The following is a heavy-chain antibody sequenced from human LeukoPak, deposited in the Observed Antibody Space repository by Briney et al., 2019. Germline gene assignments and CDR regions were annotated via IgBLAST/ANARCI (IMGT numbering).Heavy chain of an antibody. Sequence: PGGSLRLSCAASGFTFSDYYMSWIRQAPGKGREWVSYIRSSGSTIYYADSVKGLFTISRDNAKNSLYLQMNSLRAEDTAVYYCARDYSSSGYYPLYYYCMDVWGKGTTVTVSS. CDR2: IRSSGSTI. CDR3: ARDYSSSGYYPLYYYCMDV. J-gene: IGHJ6*03. CDR1: GFTFSDYY. V-gene: IGHV3-11*04. D-gene: IGHD3-22*01.